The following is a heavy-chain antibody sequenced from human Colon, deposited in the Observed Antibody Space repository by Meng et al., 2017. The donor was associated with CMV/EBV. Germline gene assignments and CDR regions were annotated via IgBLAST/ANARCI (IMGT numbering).Heavy chain of an antibody. Sequence: GESLKISCAASGFIFSNYPIHWVRQAPGKGLEWVAVISFDGGDTYYADSVKGRFTISRDNSKNTLFQQMNSLRAEDTAVYYCARDRSDVYRYLDSWGQETLVTVSS. V-gene: IGHV3-30*04. D-gene: IGHD5-24*01. CDR2: ISFDGGDT. CDR1: GFIFSNYP. CDR3: ARDRSDVYRYLDS. J-gene: IGHJ5*01.